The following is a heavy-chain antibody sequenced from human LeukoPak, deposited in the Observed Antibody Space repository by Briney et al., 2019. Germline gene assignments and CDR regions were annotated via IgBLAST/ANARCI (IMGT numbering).Heavy chain of an antibody. CDR1: GYTFTGYY. D-gene: IGHD3-3*01. J-gene: IGHJ4*02. V-gene: IGHV1-2*02. Sequence: ASMKVSCKASGYTFTGYYMHWVRQAPGQGLEGMGWINPDSGDTYYAQNFQGRVTMIRDTSISTAYMQLSRLRSDDTAVYNCERGGGTIFGVINDWGQGTLVTVSS. CDR3: ERGGGTIFGVIND. CDR2: INPDSGDT.